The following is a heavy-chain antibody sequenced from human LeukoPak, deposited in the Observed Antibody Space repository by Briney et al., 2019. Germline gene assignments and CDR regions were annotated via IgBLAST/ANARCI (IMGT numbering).Heavy chain of an antibody. CDR1: GFTFSSYG. CDR2: ISGRGGST. CDR3: AKIRVTTADPHFDY. J-gene: IGHJ4*02. D-gene: IGHD4-17*01. V-gene: IGHV3-23*01. Sequence: GGSLRLSCAASGFTFSSYGMSWVRQAPGKGLEWVSAISGRGGSTYYADSVKGRLTISRDNSKNTLYLQMDSLRAEDTAVYYCAKIRVTTADPHFDYWGQGTLVTVSS.